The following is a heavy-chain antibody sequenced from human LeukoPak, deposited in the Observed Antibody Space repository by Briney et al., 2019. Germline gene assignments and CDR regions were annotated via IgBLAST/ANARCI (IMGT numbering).Heavy chain of an antibody. CDR2: ISGSGGST. Sequence: GGSLRVSCAASGYTFSSYGMSWVRQAPGKGLEWVSAISGSGGSTYYADSVKGRFTISRDNAKNSLYLQMNSLRAEDTAVYYCARDPKQLWSFDYWGQGTLVTVSS. J-gene: IGHJ4*02. V-gene: IGHV3-23*01. D-gene: IGHD5-18*01. CDR3: ARDPKQLWSFDY. CDR1: GYTFSSYG.